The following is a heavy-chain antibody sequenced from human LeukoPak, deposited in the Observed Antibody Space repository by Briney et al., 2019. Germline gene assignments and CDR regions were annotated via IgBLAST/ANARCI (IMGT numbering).Heavy chain of an antibody. D-gene: IGHD6-19*01. Sequence: PSETLSLTCTVSGGSISDYFWSWIRQPPGKGLEWVGYVFYNGSTNYNPSLKSRVTISIDTSRIRFSLRLSSVTAADTARYYCARASSSGWYFGYWGQGTLVTVSS. CDR2: VFYNGST. CDR3: ARASSSGWYFGY. CDR1: GGSISDYF. V-gene: IGHV4-59*01. J-gene: IGHJ4*02.